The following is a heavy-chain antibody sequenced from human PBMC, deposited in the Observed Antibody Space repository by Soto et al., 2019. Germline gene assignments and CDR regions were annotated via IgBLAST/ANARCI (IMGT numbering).Heavy chain of an antibody. V-gene: IGHV3-30-3*01. CDR2: TSYDGTNK. J-gene: IGHJ6*02. CDR1: GFTFSSYA. D-gene: IGHD5-18*01. Sequence: QVQLVESGGGVVQPGRSLRLSCAASGFTFSSYAMHWVRQAPGKGLEWVVVTSYDGTNKYYADSVEGRFTISRDNSKNTLNLQMNSLRAEDTAVYYCVREMTAPRHHYYGMDVWGQGTTVTVSS. CDR3: VREMTAPRHHYYGMDV.